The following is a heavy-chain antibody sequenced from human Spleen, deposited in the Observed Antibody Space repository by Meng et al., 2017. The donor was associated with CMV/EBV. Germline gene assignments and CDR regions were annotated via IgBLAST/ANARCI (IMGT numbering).Heavy chain of an antibody. Sequence: SVKVSCKASGFTFTSSAVQWGRQARGQRLEWIGWIVVGSGNTNYAQKFQERVTITRDMSTSTAYMELSSLRSEDTAVYYCAALNDLVPAAAPLDYWGQGTLVTVSS. CDR2: IVVGSGNT. V-gene: IGHV1-58*01. D-gene: IGHD2-2*01. CDR3: AALNDLVPAAAPLDY. J-gene: IGHJ4*02. CDR1: GFTFTSSA.